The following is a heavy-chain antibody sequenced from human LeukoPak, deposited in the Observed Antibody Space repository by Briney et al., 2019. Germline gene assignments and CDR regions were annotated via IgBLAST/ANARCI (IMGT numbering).Heavy chain of an antibody. CDR2: IYYTGST. J-gene: IGHJ4*02. Sequence: SETLSLTCTVSGGSISSYYWSWIRQPPGKGLEWIGYIYYTGSTKYNPSRKSRVTISVDTSKNQFSLKLSSVTAADTAVYYCARPFSSGWYPYSIGGLWFDYWGQGTLVTVSS. CDR1: GGSISSYY. V-gene: IGHV4-59*01. CDR3: ARPFSSGWYPYSIGGLWFDY. D-gene: IGHD6-19*01.